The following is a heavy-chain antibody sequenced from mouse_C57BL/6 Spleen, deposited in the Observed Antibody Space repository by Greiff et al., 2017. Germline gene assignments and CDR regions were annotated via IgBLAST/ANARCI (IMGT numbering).Heavy chain of an antibody. CDR1: GYTFTSYW. J-gene: IGHJ2*01. Sequence: QVQLQQPGAELVKPGASVKMSCKASGYTFTSYWITWVKQRPGQGLEWIGDIYPGSGSTNYNEKFKSKATLTVDTSSSTAYMQLSSLTSEDSAVYYCARACYGSSYDYFDYWGQGTTLTVSS. CDR2: IYPGSGST. CDR3: ARACYGSSYDYFDY. V-gene: IGHV1-55*01. D-gene: IGHD1-1*01.